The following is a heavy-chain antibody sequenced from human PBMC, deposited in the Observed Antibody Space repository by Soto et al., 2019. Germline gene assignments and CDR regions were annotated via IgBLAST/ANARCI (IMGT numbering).Heavy chain of an antibody. D-gene: IGHD6-13*01. Sequence: EVQLLESGGGLVQPGGSLRLSCAASGFTFSSYAMSWVRQATGKGLEWVSAISGSGGSTYYADSVKGRFTISRDNSKNTLYLQMNSLRAEDTAVYYCAKGIAAAGPHYYGMDVWGQGTTVTVSS. V-gene: IGHV3-23*01. CDR1: GFTFSSYA. CDR2: ISGSGGST. CDR3: AKGIAAAGPHYYGMDV. J-gene: IGHJ6*02.